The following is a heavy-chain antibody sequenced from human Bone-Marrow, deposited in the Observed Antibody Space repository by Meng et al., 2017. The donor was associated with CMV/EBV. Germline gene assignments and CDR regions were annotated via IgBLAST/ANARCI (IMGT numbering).Heavy chain of an antibody. V-gene: IGHV3-33*01. CDR3: ARASLGGVGAGTGEGFDP. D-gene: IGHD6-13*01. J-gene: IGHJ5*02. CDR1: FGTVG. CDR2: IECDGGNK. Sequence: FGTVGMHWVHKATGKGLVWVEVIECDGGNKSYADSVKGRFTISRDNSKNPLYLQMTSLRAEDTAVYYCARASLGGVGAGTGEGFDPWGQGTLVTVSS.